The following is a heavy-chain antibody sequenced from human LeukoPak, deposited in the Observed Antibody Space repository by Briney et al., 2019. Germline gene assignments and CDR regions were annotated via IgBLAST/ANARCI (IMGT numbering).Heavy chain of an antibody. CDR1: GYTFTNFC. Sequence: ASVNVSCKTSGYTFTNFCICWVRQAPGQGLEWMGWISVYNGNTNYAQNLQGRVTITTDTSTSTAYMERRSLRSDDTAVYYCARGSKATVVNPVDYWGQGTLVTVPS. D-gene: IGHD4-23*01. V-gene: IGHV1-18*01. CDR3: ARGSKATVVNPVDY. CDR2: ISVYNGNT. J-gene: IGHJ4*02.